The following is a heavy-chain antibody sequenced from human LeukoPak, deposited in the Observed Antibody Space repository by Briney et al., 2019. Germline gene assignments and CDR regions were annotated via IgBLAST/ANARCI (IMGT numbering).Heavy chain of an antibody. Sequence: SQTLSLTCTVSGGSISGGDYYWSWIRQPPGKGLEWTGYIYYSGSTYYNPSLKSRVTISVDTSKNQFSLKLSSVTAADTAVYYCARMGIAAAGTGDIFDYWGQGTLVTVSS. V-gene: IGHV4-30-4*01. J-gene: IGHJ4*02. D-gene: IGHD6-13*01. CDR3: ARMGIAAAGTGDIFDY. CDR2: IYYSGST. CDR1: GGSISGGDYY.